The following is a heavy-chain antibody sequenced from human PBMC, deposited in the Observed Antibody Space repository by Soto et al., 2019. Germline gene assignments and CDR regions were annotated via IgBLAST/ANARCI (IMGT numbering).Heavy chain of an antibody. CDR1: GGSISSYY. CDR2: IYYSGST. J-gene: IGHJ4*02. CDR3: AREFHYYGSGSYLY. Sequence: SETLSLTCTVSGGSISSYYWSWIRQPPGKGLEWIGYIYYSGSTNYNPSLKSRVTISVDTSKNQFSLKLSSVTAADTAVYYCAREFHYYGSGSYLYWGQGTLVTVSS. V-gene: IGHV4-59*01. D-gene: IGHD3-10*01.